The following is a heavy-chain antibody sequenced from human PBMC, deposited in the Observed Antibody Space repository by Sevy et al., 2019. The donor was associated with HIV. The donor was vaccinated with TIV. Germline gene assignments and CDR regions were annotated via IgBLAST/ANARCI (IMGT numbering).Heavy chain of an antibody. D-gene: IGHD2-2*01. J-gene: IGHJ5*02. CDR1: DGSFSGYY. V-gene: IGHV4-34*01. Sequence: SETLSLTCAVHDGSFSGYYWNWIRQLPGKGLEWIGEINESGITYYNPSLKSRVTISVDTSKKQFSLKLSSVTAVDSAVYFCARSPPVVVVPGAPSWFDPWGQRTLVTVSS. CDR2: INESGIT. CDR3: ARSPPVVVVPGAPSWFDP.